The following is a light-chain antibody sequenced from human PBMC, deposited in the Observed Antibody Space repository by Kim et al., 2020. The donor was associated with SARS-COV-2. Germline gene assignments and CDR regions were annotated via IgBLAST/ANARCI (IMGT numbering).Light chain of an antibody. J-gene: IGKJ5*01. CDR2: WAS. V-gene: IGKV4-1*01. CDR1: QSVLYSSNNKNY. CDR3: QQYYSSPIT. Sequence: ATINCKSSQSVLYSSNNKNYLAWFQQKPRQPPKLLIYWASTRESGVPDRFSGSGSGTDFTLTISSLQDEDVAVYYCQQYYSSPITFGQGTRLEIK.